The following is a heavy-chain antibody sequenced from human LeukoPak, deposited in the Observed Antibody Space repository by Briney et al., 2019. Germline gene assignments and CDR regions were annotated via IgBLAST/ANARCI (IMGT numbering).Heavy chain of an antibody. J-gene: IGHJ4*02. V-gene: IGHV1-69*13. CDR3: ARANLDHGAFYFDY. CDR2: IIPIFGTA. CDR1: GGTFSSYA. D-gene: IGHD4-17*01. Sequence: SVKVSCXASGGTFSSYAISWVRQAPGQGLEWMGGIIPIFGTANYAQKFQGRVTITADESTSTAYMELSRLRSDDTAVYYCARANLDHGAFYFDYWGQGTLVTVSS.